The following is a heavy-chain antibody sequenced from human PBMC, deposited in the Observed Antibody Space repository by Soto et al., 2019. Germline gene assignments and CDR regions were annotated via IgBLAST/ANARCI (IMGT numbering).Heavy chain of an antibody. V-gene: IGHV1-69*13. CDR1: GYTFTGYY. CDR3: AREFSTTFTYFDY. D-gene: IGHD5-12*01. CDR2: IIPIFGTP. Sequence: GASVKVSCKASGYTFTGYYMHWVRQAPGQGLEWMGGIIPIFGTPNYAQTFQGRVTITADESTSTAYMELSSLISEDTAVYYCAREFSTTFTYFDYWGQGSLVTVSS. J-gene: IGHJ4*02.